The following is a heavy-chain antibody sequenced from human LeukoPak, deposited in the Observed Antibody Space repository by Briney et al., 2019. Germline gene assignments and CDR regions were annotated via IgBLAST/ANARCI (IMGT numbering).Heavy chain of an antibody. D-gene: IGHD1-7*01. CDR3: AREDDWNYEDY. CDR2: INKDGSEK. J-gene: IGHJ4*02. V-gene: IGHV3-7*01. CDR1: GFTFSRYW. Sequence: GASLRLSCAASGFTFSRYWMSWVRQAPGKGLEWVANINKDGSEKYYVDSVKGRFTISRDNAKNSLYLQMNSLRAEDTAVYYCAREDDWNYEDYWGQGTLVTVSS.